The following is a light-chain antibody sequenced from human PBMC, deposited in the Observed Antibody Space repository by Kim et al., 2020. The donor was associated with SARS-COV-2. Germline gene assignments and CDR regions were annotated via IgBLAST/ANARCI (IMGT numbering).Light chain of an antibody. CDR3: QSYDSSNVV. V-gene: IGLV6-57*03. CDR2: EDN. Sequence: GKTVTISCTRSSGSIASNYGKWYQQRPGSAPTTVIYEDNQRPSGVPDRFSGSIDSSSNSASLTISGLKTEDEADYYCQSYDSSNVVFGGGTQLTVL. CDR1: SGSIASNY. J-gene: IGLJ2*01.